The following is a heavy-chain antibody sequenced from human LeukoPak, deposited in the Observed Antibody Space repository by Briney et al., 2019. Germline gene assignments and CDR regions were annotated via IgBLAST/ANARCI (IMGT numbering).Heavy chain of an antibody. J-gene: IGHJ4*02. CDR3: ARGIRYESRGYYGDNFDY. CDR2: VSNNGAST. Sequence: GSLRLSCAASGFTSSIYAMHWVRQAPGKGLEYVSAVSNNGASTYYASSVKGRFTISRDNSKNTLYLQMASLRVEDMAVYYCARGIRYESRGYYGDNFDYWGQGTLVTVSS. CDR1: GFTSSIYA. D-gene: IGHD3-22*01. V-gene: IGHV3-64*01.